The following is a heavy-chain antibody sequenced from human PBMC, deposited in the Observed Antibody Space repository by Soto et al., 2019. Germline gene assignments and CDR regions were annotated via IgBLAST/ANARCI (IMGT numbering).Heavy chain of an antibody. J-gene: IGHJ4*02. Sequence: HPGGSLRLSCAASGFTFSSYGMHWVRQAPGKGLEWVAVISYDGSNKYYADSVKGRFTISRDNSKNTLYLQMNSLRAEDTAVYYCARDAPPDDYWGQGTLVTVSS. V-gene: IGHV3-30*03. CDR2: ISYDGSNK. CDR3: ARDAPPDDY. CDR1: GFTFSSYG.